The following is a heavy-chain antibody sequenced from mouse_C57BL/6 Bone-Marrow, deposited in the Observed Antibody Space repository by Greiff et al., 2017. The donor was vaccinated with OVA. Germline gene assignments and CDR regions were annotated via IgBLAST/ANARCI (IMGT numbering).Heavy chain of an antibody. J-gene: IGHJ2*01. CDR1: GYTFTSYT. Sequence: VQLQQSGAELARPGASVKMSCKASGYTFTSYTIHWVKQRPGQGLEWIGNIDPTNDYTNYNQKFKGKATLTADKSSSTAYMQLSSLPSEDSAVYDCTRGYYFDYWGQGTTLTVSS. V-gene: IGHV1-4*01. CDR2: IDPTNDYT. CDR3: TRGYYFDY.